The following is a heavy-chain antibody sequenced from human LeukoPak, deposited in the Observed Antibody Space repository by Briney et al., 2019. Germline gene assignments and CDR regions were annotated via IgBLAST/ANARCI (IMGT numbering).Heavy chain of an antibody. CDR3: ARDWSSGWTGY. Sequence: GGSLRLSCAASGFTFDDYGMSWVRQAPGKGLEWVSGINWSGGSTGYADSVKGRFTISRDNAKNSLYLQMNSLRAEDTALYYCARDWSSGWTGYWGQGTLVTVSS. CDR1: GFTFDDYG. V-gene: IGHV3-20*04. D-gene: IGHD6-19*01. J-gene: IGHJ4*02. CDR2: INWSGGST.